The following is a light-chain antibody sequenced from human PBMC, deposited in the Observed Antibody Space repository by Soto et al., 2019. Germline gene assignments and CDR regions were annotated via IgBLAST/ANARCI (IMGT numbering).Light chain of an antibody. CDR1: QSVTSNF. CDR2: GAS. Sequence: ENVLTQSPGTLSLSPGERATLSCRAGQSVTSNFLAWYQQKPGQAPRLLIYGASTRAAGVPDRFSGSGSGTDFTLTITGLEPEDFAGYYCQQYDRSPLLYTFGQGTKL. V-gene: IGKV3-20*01. CDR3: QQYDRSPLLYT. J-gene: IGKJ2*01.